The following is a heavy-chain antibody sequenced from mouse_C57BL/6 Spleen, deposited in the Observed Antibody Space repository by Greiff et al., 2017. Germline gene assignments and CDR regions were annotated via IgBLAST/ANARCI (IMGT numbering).Heavy chain of an antibody. V-gene: IGHV1-19*01. J-gene: IGHJ2*01. CDR2: INPYNGGT. Sequence: EVQLQQSGPVLVKPGASVKMSCKASGYTFTDYYMNWVKQSHGKSLEWIGVINPYNGGTSYNQKFKGKATLTVDKSSSTAYMELNSLTSEDSAVYYCARSETGTLDYWGQGTTRTVSS. D-gene: IGHD4-1*01. CDR1: GYTFTDYY. CDR3: ARSETGTLDY.